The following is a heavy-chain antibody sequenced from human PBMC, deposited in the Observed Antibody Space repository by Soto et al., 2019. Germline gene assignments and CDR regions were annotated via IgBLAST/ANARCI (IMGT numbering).Heavy chain of an antibody. D-gene: IGHD3-9*01. CDR3: ARDKDWAFDN. J-gene: IGHJ4*02. CDR2: IFVTSTII. V-gene: IGHV3-48*04. Sequence: PGGSLRLSCVASGFTFSDYSVVWVRQSPGKGLEWISYIFVTSTIIYYADSVKGRFTVSRDNAQNSLSLQMNSLRVEDTGIYYCARDKDWAFDNWGQGTLVTVSS. CDR1: GFTFSDYS.